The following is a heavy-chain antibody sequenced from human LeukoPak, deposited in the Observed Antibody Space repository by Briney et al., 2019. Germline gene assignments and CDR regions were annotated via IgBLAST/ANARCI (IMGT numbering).Heavy chain of an antibody. Sequence: SETLSLTCTVSGGSISSYYWSWIRQPPGEGLEWIGSIFHDGTTYYSPSLKSRVTVSVDTSLNQFSLNLMSMTAADTAVYYCARRVVAGTTVDFWGQGKLVTVSS. V-gene: IGHV4-59*04. D-gene: IGHD1-1*01. CDR3: ARRVVAGTTVDF. J-gene: IGHJ4*02. CDR1: GGSISSYY. CDR2: IFHDGTT.